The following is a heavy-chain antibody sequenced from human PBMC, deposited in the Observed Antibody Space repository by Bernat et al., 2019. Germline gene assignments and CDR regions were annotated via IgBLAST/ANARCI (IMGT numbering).Heavy chain of an antibody. Sequence: QVQLVESGGGVVQPGRSLRLSCAASGFTFSSYGMHWVRQAPGKGREWVAVISYDGSNKYYADSVKGRFTIYRDNSKSTLYLQMNSLRDEDTDVYYCAKDGYSSGWGLNYYYYMDVWGKGTTVTVSS. CDR1: GFTFSSYG. V-gene: IGHV3-30*18. CDR2: ISYDGSNK. D-gene: IGHD6-19*01. J-gene: IGHJ6*03. CDR3: AKDGYSSGWGLNYYYYMDV.